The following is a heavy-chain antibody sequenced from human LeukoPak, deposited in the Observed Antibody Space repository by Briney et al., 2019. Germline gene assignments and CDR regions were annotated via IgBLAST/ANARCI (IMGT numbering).Heavy chain of an antibody. Sequence: GGSLRLSCAVSGFSLRSYWMHWVRQAPGKGLVWVSRISGDGSMTNYADSVKGRFTISRDNAKNTVYLQMNSLRAEDTAVYYCARYSSSSGGASHYFDYWGQGTLVTVSS. CDR1: GFSLRSYW. V-gene: IGHV3-74*01. CDR2: ISGDGSMT. J-gene: IGHJ4*02. D-gene: IGHD6-6*01. CDR3: ARYSSSSGGASHYFDY.